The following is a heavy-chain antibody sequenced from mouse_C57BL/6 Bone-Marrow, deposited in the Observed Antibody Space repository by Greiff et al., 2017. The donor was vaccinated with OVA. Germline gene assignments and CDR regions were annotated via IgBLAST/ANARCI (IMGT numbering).Heavy chain of an antibody. CDR2: IYPGDGDT. D-gene: IGHD2-9*01. Sequence: QVQLQQSGAELVKPGASVKISCKASGYAFSSYWMNWVKQRPGKGLEWIGQIYPGDGDTNYNGKFKGKATLTADKSSSTAYMQLSSLTYEDSAVYYCALLWLRRAMDYWGQGTSVTVSS. J-gene: IGHJ4*01. CDR3: ALLWLRRAMDY. V-gene: IGHV1-80*01. CDR1: GYAFSSYW.